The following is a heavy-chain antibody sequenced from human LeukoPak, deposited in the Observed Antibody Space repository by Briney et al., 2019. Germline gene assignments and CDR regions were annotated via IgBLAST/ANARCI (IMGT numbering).Heavy chain of an antibody. CDR1: GFTFSSYS. CDR2: ISSSSSTI. J-gene: IGHJ4*02. D-gene: IGHD1-14*01. Sequence: GGSLRLSCAASGFTFSSYSMNWVRQAPGKGLEWVSYISSSSSTIYYADSVKGRFTISRDNAKNSLYLQMNSLRDEDTAVYYCASRNHLDYWGQGTLVTVSS. V-gene: IGHV3-48*02. CDR3: ASRNHLDY.